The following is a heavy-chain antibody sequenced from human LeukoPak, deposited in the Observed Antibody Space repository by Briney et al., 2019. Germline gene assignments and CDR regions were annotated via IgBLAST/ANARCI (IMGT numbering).Heavy chain of an antibody. CDR3: ARQYYYYYYMDV. Sequence: SETLSLTCTVSGGSISTYYWSWIRQPAGKGLEWIGRIYTSGSTNYNPSLKSRVTMSGDTSKNQFSLKLTSVTAADTAVYYCARQYYYYYYMDVWGKGTTVTVSS. CDR2: IYTSGST. J-gene: IGHJ6*03. V-gene: IGHV4-4*07. CDR1: GGSISTYY.